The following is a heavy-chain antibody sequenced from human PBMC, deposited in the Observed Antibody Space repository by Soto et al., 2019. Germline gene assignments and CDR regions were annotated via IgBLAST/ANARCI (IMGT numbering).Heavy chain of an antibody. CDR2: ISGGGGAA. CDR3: ARGRIAPAYFQF. D-gene: IGHD6-13*01. V-gene: IGHV3-23*01. CDR1: GFAFTSYA. J-gene: IGHJ1*01. Sequence: EVQLLESGGGLVQPGGSLKLSCVASGFAFTSYALTWVRQAPGKGLEWVSSISGGGGAAFYADSVRDRFSISKDKSTNTLYLQMNSLRVEDTALYFCARGRIAPAYFQFWGPGTPVSVSS.